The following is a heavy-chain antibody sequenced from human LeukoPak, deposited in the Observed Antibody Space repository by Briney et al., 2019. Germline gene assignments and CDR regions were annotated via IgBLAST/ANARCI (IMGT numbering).Heavy chain of an antibody. CDR2: INSDGRST. CDR1: GFTFSSYW. J-gene: IGHJ6*02. CDR3: VRHWDV. Sequence: RGSLRLSCAVSGFTFSSYWMHWVRQAPGKGLVWVSRINSDGRSTTYAASVKGRFTISRDNAKNTLHLQMNSLRAEDTAVYYCVRHWDVWGQGTTVSVSS. V-gene: IGHV3-74*01.